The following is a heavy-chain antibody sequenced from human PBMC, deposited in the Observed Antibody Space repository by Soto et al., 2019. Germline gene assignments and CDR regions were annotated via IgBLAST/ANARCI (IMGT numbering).Heavy chain of an antibody. CDR3: AVYAPRHWFDS. V-gene: IGHV3-66*01. Sequence: EVHLVESGGDLVQPGGSLRLSCAASGFTVSNNYMTWVRQAPGKGLEWVSLIYVGGYTYYADSVKGRFTISRGNSKNTLYLQMNSLRADDTAVYYCAVYAPRHWFDSWGQGTLVTVSS. D-gene: IGHD6-6*01. J-gene: IGHJ5*01. CDR2: IYVGGYT. CDR1: GFTVSNNY.